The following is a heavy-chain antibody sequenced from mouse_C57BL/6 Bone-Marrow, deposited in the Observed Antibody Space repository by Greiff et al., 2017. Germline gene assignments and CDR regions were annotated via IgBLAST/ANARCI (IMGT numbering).Heavy chain of an antibody. CDR3: TSSCWVAY. CDR2: IDTENGDT. CDR1: GFNIKDAY. V-gene: IGHV14-4*01. J-gene: IGHJ3*01. Sequence: EVKLQQSGAELVRPGASVKLSCPASGFNIKDAYMHWVEQWPEQGLVWFGWIDTENGDTEYASPFQVKATIPADTSSNTAYLQLSGLTSEDTAVYYCTSSCWVAYWGQGAVVTVSA. D-gene: IGHD1-1*01.